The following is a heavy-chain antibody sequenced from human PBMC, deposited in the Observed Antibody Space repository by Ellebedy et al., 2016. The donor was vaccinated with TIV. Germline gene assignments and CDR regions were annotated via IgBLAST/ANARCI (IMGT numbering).Heavy chain of an antibody. CDR1: GFTFSSYG. CDR2: IWYDGSNK. D-gene: IGHD3-9*01. V-gene: IGHV3-33*01. Sequence: GESLKISCAASGFTFSSYGMHWVRQAPGKGLEWVAVIWYDGSNKYYADSVKGRFTISRYNSKNTLYLQMNSLRAEDTAVYYCARDGSKLMHYEILTGYYQTPADYYGMDVWGQGTTVTVSS. CDR3: ARDGSKLMHYEILTGYYQTPADYYGMDV. J-gene: IGHJ6*02.